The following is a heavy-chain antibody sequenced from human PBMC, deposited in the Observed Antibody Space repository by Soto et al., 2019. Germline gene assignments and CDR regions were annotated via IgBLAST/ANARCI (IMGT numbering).Heavy chain of an antibody. CDR2: ISSNGGST. CDR3: VKDSEYYYGSGSYFDY. Sequence: ESGGGLVQPGGSLRLSCSASGFTFSSYAMHWVRQAPGKGLEYVSAISSNGGSTYYADSVKGRFTISRDNSKNTLYLQMSSLRAEDTAVYYCVKDSEYYYGSGSYFDYWGQGTLVTVSS. V-gene: IGHV3-64D*06. J-gene: IGHJ4*02. CDR1: GFTFSSYA. D-gene: IGHD3-10*01.